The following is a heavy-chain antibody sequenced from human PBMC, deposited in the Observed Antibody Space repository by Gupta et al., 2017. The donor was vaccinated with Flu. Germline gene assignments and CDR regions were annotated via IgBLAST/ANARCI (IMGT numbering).Heavy chain of an antibody. CDR2: INHSGST. Sequence: QVQLQQWGAGLLKPSETLSLTCAVYGGSFSGYYWSWIRQPPGKGLEWIGEINHSGSTNYNPSLKSRVTISVDTSKNQFSLKLSSVTAADTAVYYCAREKEEGGRREYFQHWGQGTLVTVSS. D-gene: IGHD2-15*01. CDR3: AREKEEGGRREYFQH. J-gene: IGHJ1*01. CDR1: GGSFSGYY. V-gene: IGHV4-34*01.